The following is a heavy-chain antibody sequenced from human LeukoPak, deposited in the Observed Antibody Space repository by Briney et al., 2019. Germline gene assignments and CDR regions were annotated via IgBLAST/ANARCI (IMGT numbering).Heavy chain of an antibody. CDR2: INHSGST. Sequence: SETLSLTCAVYGGSFSGYYWSWIRQPPGKGLEWIGEINHSGSTNYNPSLKSRVTISVDTSKNPFSLKLSSGTAADTAVYYCAGAAGSIAAAADVWGQGTTVTVSS. CDR1: GGSFSGYY. V-gene: IGHV4-34*01. CDR3: AGAAGSIAAAADV. J-gene: IGHJ6*02. D-gene: IGHD6-13*01.